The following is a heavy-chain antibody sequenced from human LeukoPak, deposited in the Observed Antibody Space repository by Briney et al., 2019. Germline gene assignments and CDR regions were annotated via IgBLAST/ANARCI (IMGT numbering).Heavy chain of an antibody. Sequence: GGSLRLSCAASGFSLSNYGMHWVRQAPGKGLEWVAAILYDGNTKHYADSVKGRFTISRDISKNRFYMQMNSLTAEDTAVYYCARDHRPEIQYYYMDVWGKGTTVAVSS. V-gene: IGHV3-33*01. J-gene: IGHJ6*03. CDR1: GFSLSNYG. D-gene: IGHD1-14*01. CDR2: ILYDGNTK. CDR3: ARDHRPEIQYYYMDV.